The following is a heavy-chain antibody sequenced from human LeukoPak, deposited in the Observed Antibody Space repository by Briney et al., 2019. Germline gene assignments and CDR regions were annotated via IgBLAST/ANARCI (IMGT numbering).Heavy chain of an antibody. CDR1: GGSINGYY. CDR3: ARHGTGGFLDY. Sequence: KSSETLSLTCSVSGGSINGYYWSWIRQPPGKGLEWIGYIYSSASTDYNPSLKSRVTISGDTSKNHFSLKLNSVTAADTAMYYCARHGTGGFLDYWGQGTLVTVSS. V-gene: IGHV4-4*09. J-gene: IGHJ4*02. CDR2: IYSSAST. D-gene: IGHD3-16*01.